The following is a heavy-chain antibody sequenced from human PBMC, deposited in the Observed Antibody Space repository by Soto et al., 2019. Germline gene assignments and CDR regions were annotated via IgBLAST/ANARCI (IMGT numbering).Heavy chain of an antibody. V-gene: IGHV1-69*13. CDR2: IIPIFGTA. Sequence: SVKVSCKASGGTFSSYAISWVRQAPGQGLEWMGGIIPIFGTANYAQKFQGRVTITADESTSTAYMELSSLRSEDTAVYYCASGDTIPPARFAPWGQRTLVTVSS. CDR3: ASGDTIPPARFAP. CDR1: GGTFSSYA. D-gene: IGHD2-2*01. J-gene: IGHJ5*02.